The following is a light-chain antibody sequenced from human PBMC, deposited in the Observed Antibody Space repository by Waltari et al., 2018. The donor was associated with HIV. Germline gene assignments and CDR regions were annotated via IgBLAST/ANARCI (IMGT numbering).Light chain of an antibody. Sequence: EIALTQSPGTLSLSPGERATLSCRASQSVTSSYLAWYQQKPGQAPRLLIYGASTRATDIPDRFSGSGSGTDFTLTISRLEPEDSAVYCCQQYGTSPYTFGLGTKLVI. J-gene: IGKJ2*01. V-gene: IGKV3-20*01. CDR2: GAS. CDR1: QSVTSSY. CDR3: QQYGTSPYT.